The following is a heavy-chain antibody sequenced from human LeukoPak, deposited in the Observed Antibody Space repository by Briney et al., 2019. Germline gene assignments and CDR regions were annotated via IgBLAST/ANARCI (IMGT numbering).Heavy chain of an antibody. Sequence: GGSLRLSCAASGFTFSSYGMHWVRQAPGKGLEWVAVISYDGSNKYYADSVKGRLTISRDNSKNTLYLQMNSLRAEDTAVYYYAPRGGIAAAGTGGYYFDYWGQGTLVTVSS. CDR1: GFTFSSYG. CDR3: APRGGIAAAGTGGYYFDY. CDR2: ISYDGSNK. V-gene: IGHV3-30*03. D-gene: IGHD6-13*01. J-gene: IGHJ4*02.